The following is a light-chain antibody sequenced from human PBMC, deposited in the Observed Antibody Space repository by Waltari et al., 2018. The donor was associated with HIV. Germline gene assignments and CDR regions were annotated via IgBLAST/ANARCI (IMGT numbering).Light chain of an antibody. Sequence: DIQLTQSPSFLSASVGDRVTIACRASQGINSYLAWYQQTPGKAPKLLIYAASTLQSVVPSRFSGSGSGTEFTLTISSLQPEDFATYYCQQVNSYPYTFGQGTKLEIK. V-gene: IGKV1-9*01. CDR1: QGINSY. J-gene: IGKJ2*01. CDR2: AAS. CDR3: QQVNSYPYT.